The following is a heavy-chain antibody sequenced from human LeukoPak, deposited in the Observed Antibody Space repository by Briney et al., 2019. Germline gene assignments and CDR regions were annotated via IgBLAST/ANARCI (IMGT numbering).Heavy chain of an antibody. Sequence: GGSLRLSCAASGFRFSQQDMHWVRQAPGKGLEWVSSISSSSSYIYYADSVKGRFTISRDNAKNSLYLQMNSLRSDDTAVYYCARDPGFGVVIMHYYYMDVWGKGTTVTVSS. CDR3: ARDPGFGVVIMHYYYMDV. CDR2: ISSSSSYI. D-gene: IGHD3-3*01. CDR1: GFRFSQQD. V-gene: IGHV3-21*04. J-gene: IGHJ6*03.